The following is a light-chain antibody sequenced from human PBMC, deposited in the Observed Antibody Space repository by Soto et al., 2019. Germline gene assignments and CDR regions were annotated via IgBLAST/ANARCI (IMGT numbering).Light chain of an antibody. Sequence: ALTQPASVSGSPGQSITISCTGTSRDVGIYNLVSWYQLHPGKVPKLIIYEDTKRPSGISSRFSGSESGITAFLTISGLQAEDEADYYCCSYAGSSTYVFGTGTKVTVL. J-gene: IGLJ1*01. V-gene: IGLV2-23*01. CDR2: EDT. CDR3: CSYAGSSTYV. CDR1: SRDVGIYNL.